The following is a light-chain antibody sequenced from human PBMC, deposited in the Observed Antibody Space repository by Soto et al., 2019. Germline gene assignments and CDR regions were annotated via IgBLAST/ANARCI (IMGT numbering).Light chain of an antibody. CDR3: GAWYSSLLYV. Sequence: QSVLTQPPSMSAAPGQKVTISCSGSSSNIGINYVSWYQQLPGTAPKLLIYENNKRPSGIPDRFSGSKSGTSGTLDITGLQTGDEADYYCGAWYSSLLYVFETGTKVTV. CDR2: ENN. CDR1: SSNIGINY. J-gene: IGLJ1*01. V-gene: IGLV1-51*02.